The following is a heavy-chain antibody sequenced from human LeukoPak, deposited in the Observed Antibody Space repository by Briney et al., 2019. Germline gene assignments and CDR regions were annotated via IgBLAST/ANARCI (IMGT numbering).Heavy chain of an antibody. CDR2: IRTGGDYI. CDR3: ARWDDSY. V-gene: IGHV3-21*01. Sequence: PGGALRLSCATSGFFFSAYRMNWVRQAPGKGLEWVSSIRTGGDYIYYADSVQGRFSISRDNAKKSLYLQMNSLRVEDTAVYFCARWDDSYWGQGVLVTVSS. J-gene: IGHJ4*02. CDR1: GFFFSAYR. D-gene: IGHD3-3*01.